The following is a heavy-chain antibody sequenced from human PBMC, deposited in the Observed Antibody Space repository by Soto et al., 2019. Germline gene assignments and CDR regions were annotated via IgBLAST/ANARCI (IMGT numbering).Heavy chain of an antibody. CDR2: IKHDGTEK. V-gene: IGHV3-7*03. CDR3: ARDKYYDFWIGYSNYYFDY. Sequence: EVQLVESGGGLVKPGGSLRLSCAASGFTFSNYWMSWVRQAPGKGLAWVAAIKHDGTEKYYVDSVKGRFTISRDNAKNSLYLQMNSLRAEDTAVYYCARDKYYDFWIGYSNYYFDYWGQGALVNVSS. J-gene: IGHJ4*02. CDR1: GFTFSNYW. D-gene: IGHD3-3*01.